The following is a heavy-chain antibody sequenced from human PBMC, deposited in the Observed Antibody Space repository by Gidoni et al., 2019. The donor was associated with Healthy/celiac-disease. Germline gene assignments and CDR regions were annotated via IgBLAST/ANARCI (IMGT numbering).Heavy chain of an antibody. D-gene: IGHD5-12*01. Sequence: QVQLQESGPGLVKPSQTLSLTCTVSGGSISRGGYYWSWIRPHPGKGLEWIGYIYYSGSTYYNPSLKSRVTISVDTSKNQFSLKLSSVTAADTAVYYWAREVATIEGERNGVDYWGQGTLVTVSS. V-gene: IGHV4-31*03. CDR3: AREVATIEGERNGVDY. J-gene: IGHJ4*02. CDR1: GGSISRGGYY. CDR2: IYYSGST.